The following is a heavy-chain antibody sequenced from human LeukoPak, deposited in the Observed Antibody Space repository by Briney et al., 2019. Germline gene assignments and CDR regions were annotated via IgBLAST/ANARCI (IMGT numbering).Heavy chain of an antibody. CDR3: AKSTMVRGVQIDY. Sequence: GGSLRLSCAASGFTFSSYAMSWVRQAPGKGLEWVSAISGSGGSTYYADFVKGRFTISRDNSKNTLYLQMNSLRAEDTAVYYCAKSTMVRGVQIDYWGQGTLVTVSS. V-gene: IGHV3-23*01. CDR1: GFTFSSYA. CDR2: ISGSGGST. D-gene: IGHD3-10*01. J-gene: IGHJ4*02.